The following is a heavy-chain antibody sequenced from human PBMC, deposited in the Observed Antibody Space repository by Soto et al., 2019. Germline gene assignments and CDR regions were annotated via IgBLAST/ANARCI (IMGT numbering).Heavy chain of an antibody. CDR2: INPNSGGT. Sequence: ASVKVSCKASGYTFTGYYMHWVRQAPGQGLEWMGWINPNSGGTNYAQKFQGWVTMTRDTSISTAYMELSRLRSDDTAVYYCARSIAAPPSCCYYYMDVWGKGTTVTVSS. CDR1: GYTFTGYY. V-gene: IGHV1-2*04. J-gene: IGHJ6*03. CDR3: ARSIAAPPSCCYYYMDV. D-gene: IGHD6-6*01.